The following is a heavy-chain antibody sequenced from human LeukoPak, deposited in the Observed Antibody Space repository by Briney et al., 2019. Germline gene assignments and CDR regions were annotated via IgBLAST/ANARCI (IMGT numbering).Heavy chain of an antibody. V-gene: IGHV3-7*03. CDR3: AKPEVGVASIDC. J-gene: IGHJ4*02. D-gene: IGHD2-2*01. CDR1: GFTFSSYW. CDR2: IKQDGSEK. Sequence: GGSLRLSCAASGFTFSSYWMSWVRQAPGKGLEWVANIKQDGSEKYYVDSVKGRFTISRDNAKNSLYLQMKSLTAEDTAVYYCAKPEVGVASIDCWGQGTLVTVSS.